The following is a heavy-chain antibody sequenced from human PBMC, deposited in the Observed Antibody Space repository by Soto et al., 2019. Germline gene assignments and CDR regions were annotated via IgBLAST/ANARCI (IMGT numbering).Heavy chain of an antibody. V-gene: IGHV5-51*01. CDR2: IYPGDSDT. CDR1: GYSFTSYW. CDR3: ARSILEMRYYYGMDV. D-gene: IGHD1-1*01. Sequence: PGESLKISCKGSGYSFTSYWIGWVRQMPGKGLEWMGIIYPGDSDTRYSPSFQGQVTISADKSISTVYLQWSSLKASDTAMYYCARSILEMRYYYGMDVWGQGTTVTVSS. J-gene: IGHJ6*02.